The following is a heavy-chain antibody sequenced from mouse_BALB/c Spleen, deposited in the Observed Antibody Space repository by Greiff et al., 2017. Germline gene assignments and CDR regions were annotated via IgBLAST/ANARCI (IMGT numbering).Heavy chain of an antibody. CDR1: GYTFTSYT. Sequence: VQLQESGAELARPGASVKLSCKASGYTFTSYTMHWVKQRPGQGLEWIGYINPSSGYTNYNQKFKDKATLTADKSSSTAYMQLSSLTSEDSAVYYCARRRDYDDFDYWGQGTTLTVSS. CDR3: ARRRDYDDFDY. J-gene: IGHJ2*01. D-gene: IGHD2-4*01. V-gene: IGHV1-4*01. CDR2: INPSSGYT.